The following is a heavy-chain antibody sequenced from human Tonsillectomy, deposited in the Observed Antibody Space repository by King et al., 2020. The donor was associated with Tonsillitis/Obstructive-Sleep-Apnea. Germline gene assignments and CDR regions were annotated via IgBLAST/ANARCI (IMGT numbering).Heavy chain of an antibody. V-gene: IGHV1-18*01. Sequence: QLVQSGAEVKKPGASVKVSCKASSYTFTSYGITWVRQAPGQGLEWMGWISAFCGNTNYAQKLQGRVTMTTDTSTSTAYMELRSLRSDDTAVYYCARRNRNNWNDEVHYFDYWGQGTLVTVSS. J-gene: IGHJ4*02. CDR1: SYTFTSYG. D-gene: IGHD1-1*01. CDR3: ARRNRNNWNDEVHYFDY. CDR2: ISAFCGNT.